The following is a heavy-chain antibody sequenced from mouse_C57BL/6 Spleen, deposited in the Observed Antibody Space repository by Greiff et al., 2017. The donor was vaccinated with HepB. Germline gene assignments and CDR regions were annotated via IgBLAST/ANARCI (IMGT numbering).Heavy chain of an antibody. CDR1: GYAFTNYL. CDR3: ARYHYCSSYAYFDV. J-gene: IGHJ1*03. V-gene: IGHV1-54*01. Sequence: QVQLQQSGAELVRPGTSVKVSCKASGYAFTNYLIEWVKQRPGQGLEWIGVINPGSGGTNYNEKFKGKATLTADKSSSTAYMQLSSLTSEDSAVYFCARYHYCSSYAYFDVGGTGTTVTVSS. D-gene: IGHD1-1*01. CDR2: INPGSGGT.